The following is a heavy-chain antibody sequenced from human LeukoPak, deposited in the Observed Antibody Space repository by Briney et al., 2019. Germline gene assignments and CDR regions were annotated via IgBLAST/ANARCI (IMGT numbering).Heavy chain of an antibody. CDR2: IKQDGSEK. Sequence: GGSLRLSCAASGFTFSDYYMSWIRQAPGKGLEWVANIKQDGSEKYYVDSVKGRFTISRDNAKNSLYLQMNSLRAEDTAVYYCARASTPDYWGQGTLVTVSS. CDR3: ARASTPDY. D-gene: IGHD2-2*01. J-gene: IGHJ4*02. V-gene: IGHV3-7*01. CDR1: GFTFSDYY.